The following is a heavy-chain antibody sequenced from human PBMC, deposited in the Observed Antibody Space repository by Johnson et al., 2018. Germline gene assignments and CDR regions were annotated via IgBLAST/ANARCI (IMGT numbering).Heavy chain of an antibody. Sequence: VQLVESGGGVVQPGRSLRLSCAASGFTFSSYDMHWVRQVPGKGLEWVTNISYDGSKKYYADSVKGRFTISRDNSKNTLYLQMNSLRAEDTSVYYCARSEGDYVDYVAAFDIWGQGTMVTVSS. J-gene: IGHJ3*02. V-gene: IGHV3-30-3*01. CDR2: ISYDGSKK. D-gene: IGHD4-17*01. CDR1: GFTFSSYD. CDR3: ARSEGDYVDYVAAFDI.